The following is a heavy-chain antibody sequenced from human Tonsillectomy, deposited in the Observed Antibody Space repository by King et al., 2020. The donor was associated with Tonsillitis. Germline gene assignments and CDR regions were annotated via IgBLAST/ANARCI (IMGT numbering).Heavy chain of an antibody. CDR3: ARVLPRLRKIEDWSAHADY. CDR2: MNPNNGNT. J-gene: IGHJ4*02. Sequence: QLVQSGAEVKEPGASVKVSCKASGYTFSTYEINWVRQASGQGLEWMGWMNPNNGNTGYAQKFQGRVTMTRDTSISTAYMELSSLRADDTAVYYCARVLPRLRKIEDWSAHADYWGQGTLVTVSS. D-gene: IGHD1-14*01. V-gene: IGHV1-8*01. CDR1: GYTFSTYE.